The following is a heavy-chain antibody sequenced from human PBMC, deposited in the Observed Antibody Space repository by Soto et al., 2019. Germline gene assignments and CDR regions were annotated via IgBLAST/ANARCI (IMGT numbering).Heavy chain of an antibody. D-gene: IGHD4-17*01. J-gene: IGHJ5*01. CDR3: ARVTYGDYNFLDS. Sequence: QGLLIQSGAEVRRPGATVKISCKASENTFTNFFFHWVRQAPGRSLEWLGMVNPTFGVTKYEQRFKGRLTMTGDTYTSTVFREVRGLTSNDTALYFCARVTYGDYNFLDSWGHGTLVTVSS. CDR1: ENTFTNFF. V-gene: IGHV1-46*01. CDR2: VNPTFGVT.